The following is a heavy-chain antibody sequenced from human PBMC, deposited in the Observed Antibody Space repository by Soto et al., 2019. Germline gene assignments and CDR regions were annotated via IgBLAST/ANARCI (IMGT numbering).Heavy chain of an antibody. D-gene: IGHD3-10*01. CDR2: IIPIFGTA. CDR3: ARFHGAKLWFGDPAHYYCYGMDV. V-gene: IGHV1-69*13. CDR1: GGTFSSYA. J-gene: IGHJ6*02. Sequence: SVKVSCKTSGGTFSSYAISWVRQAPGQGLEWMGGIIPIFGTANYAQKFQGRVTITADESTSTAYMGLSSLRSEDTAVYYCARFHGAKLWFGDPAHYYCYGMDVWGQGTTVTVSS.